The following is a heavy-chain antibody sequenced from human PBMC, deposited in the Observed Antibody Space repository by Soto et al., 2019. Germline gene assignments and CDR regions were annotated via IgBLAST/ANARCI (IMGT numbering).Heavy chain of an antibody. CDR3: ARWPQLEPRFDY. V-gene: IGHV4-31*03. Sequence: QVQLQESGPGLVKPSQTLSLTCTVSGGSISSGGYYWSWIRQHPGKGLEWIGDIYYSGSTYYNPPLKSRVTISVDTSKNQYSLKLISVTAADTAVYYCARWPQLEPRFDYWGQGTLVTVSS. J-gene: IGHJ4*02. D-gene: IGHD1-1*01. CDR2: IYYSGST. CDR1: GGSISSGGYY.